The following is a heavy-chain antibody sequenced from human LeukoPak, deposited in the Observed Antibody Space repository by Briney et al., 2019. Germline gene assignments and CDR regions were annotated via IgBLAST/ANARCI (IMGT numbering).Heavy chain of an antibody. D-gene: IGHD2-15*01. Sequence: GGSLRLSCAASGFTFSSYGMPWVRQAPGKGLEWVAFIRYDGSNKYYADSVKGRFTISRDNSKNTLYLQMNSLRAEDTAVYYCAKDETVVAATPGYFDYWGQGTLVTVSS. CDR3: AKDETVVAATPGYFDY. J-gene: IGHJ4*02. CDR2: IRYDGSNK. CDR1: GFTFSSYG. V-gene: IGHV3-30*02.